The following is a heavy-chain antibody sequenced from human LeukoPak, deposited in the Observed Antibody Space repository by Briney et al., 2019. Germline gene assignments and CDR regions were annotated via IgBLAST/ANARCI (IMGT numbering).Heavy chain of an antibody. CDR3: AKDMRGSGFNWFDP. CDR2: ISGSGSST. J-gene: IGHJ5*02. Sequence: GGSLRLSCAASGITFSTYAMSWVRQAPGKGLEWVSVISGSGSSTYYADSVKGRFTISRDNPKNTLYLQVNSLRAEDTAVYYCAKDMRGSGFNWFDPWGQGTLVTVSS. V-gene: IGHV3-23*01. CDR1: GITFSTYA. D-gene: IGHD3-10*01.